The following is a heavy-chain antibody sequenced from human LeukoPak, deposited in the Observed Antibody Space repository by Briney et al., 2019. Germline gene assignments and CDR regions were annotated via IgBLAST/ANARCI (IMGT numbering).Heavy chain of an antibody. CDR1: GFTLSSNY. J-gene: IGHJ4*02. CDR2: IYSGGGT. D-gene: IGHD2-21*01. Sequence: GGSLRLSCAASGFTLSSNYMSWVRQAPGKGLEWVSVIYSGGGTYYADSVKGRFTISRDNSKNTVYLQMNSLRAEDTAVYYCATEIDDYWGRGTLVTVSS. V-gene: IGHV3-66*01. CDR3: ATEIDDY.